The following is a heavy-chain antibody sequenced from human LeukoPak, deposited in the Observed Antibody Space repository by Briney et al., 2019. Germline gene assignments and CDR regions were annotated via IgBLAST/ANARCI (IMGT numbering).Heavy chain of an antibody. CDR1: GGSISGYY. CDR2: MYTSGST. D-gene: IGHD3-10*01. J-gene: IGHJ6*04. Sequence: SSTLSLTCIVSGGSISGYYWNWIRQHDGKGLEWIGRMYTSGSTNYNPSLRSRVTMSVDTSKNQFSLRLSSVTAADTAVYYCARGGYYGSGSYTVDVWGKGTTVTVSS. V-gene: IGHV4-4*07. CDR3: ARGGYYGSGSYTVDV.